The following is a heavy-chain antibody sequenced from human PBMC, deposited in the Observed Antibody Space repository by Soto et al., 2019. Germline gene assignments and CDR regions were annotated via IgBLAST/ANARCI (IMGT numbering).Heavy chain of an antibody. CDR2: IYYSGST. CDR3: ARDRSYGDYGMDV. Sequence: SETLSLTWTVSGGSIISYYWSWIRQPPGKGLEWIGYIYYSGSTNYNPSLKSRVTISVDTSKNQFSLKLSSVTAADTAVYYCARDRSYGDYGMDVWGQGTTVTVSS. J-gene: IGHJ6*02. V-gene: IGHV4-59*01. CDR1: GGSIISYY. D-gene: IGHD4-17*01.